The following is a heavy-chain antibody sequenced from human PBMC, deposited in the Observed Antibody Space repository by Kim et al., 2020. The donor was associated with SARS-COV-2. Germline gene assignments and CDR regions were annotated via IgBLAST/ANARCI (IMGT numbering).Heavy chain of an antibody. J-gene: IGHJ6*02. Sequence: SVKVSCKASGGTFSSYAISWVRQAPGQGLEWMGGIIPIFGTANYAQKFQGRVTITADESTSTAYMELSSLRSEDTAVYYCARGLWGQGVAMATYYYYGMDVWGQGTTVTVSS. CDR3: ARGLWGQGVAMATYYYYGMDV. V-gene: IGHV1-69*13. CDR1: GGTFSSYA. D-gene: IGHD5-18*01. CDR2: IIPIFGTA.